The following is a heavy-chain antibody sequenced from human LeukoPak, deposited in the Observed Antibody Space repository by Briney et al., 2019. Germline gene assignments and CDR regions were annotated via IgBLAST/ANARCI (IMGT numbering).Heavy chain of an antibody. CDR1: GFTFSSYW. V-gene: IGHV3-7*01. D-gene: IGHD3-3*01. CDR2: IKQDGSEK. Sequence: GGSLRLSCAASGFTFSSYWMTWVRQAPGKGLEWVANIKQDGSEKYYADSMKGRFTISRDNAKNSLYLQMNSLRAEDTAVYYCARDAFSRISIFGVVSDAFDIWGQGTMVTVSS. J-gene: IGHJ3*02. CDR3: ARDAFSRISIFGVVSDAFDI.